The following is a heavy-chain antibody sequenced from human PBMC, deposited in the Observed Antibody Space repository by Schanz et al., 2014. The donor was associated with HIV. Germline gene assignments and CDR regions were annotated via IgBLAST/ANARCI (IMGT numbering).Heavy chain of an antibody. D-gene: IGHD3-22*01. CDR1: GFTFNNYA. V-gene: IGHV3-23*01. CDR2: ISASGGST. Sequence: EVQLLDSGGGLVQPGGSLRLSCVASGFTFNNYAMTWVRQAPGKGLEWVSTISASGGSTYYADSVLARFTISRDNSKNTLSLQMTALRTEDTAIYYCAKPEYDSSGNSQTHFDYWGQGTLVSVSS. J-gene: IGHJ4*02. CDR3: AKPEYDSSGNSQTHFDY.